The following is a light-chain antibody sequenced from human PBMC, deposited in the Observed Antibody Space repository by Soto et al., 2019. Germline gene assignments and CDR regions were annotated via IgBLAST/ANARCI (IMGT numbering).Light chain of an antibody. J-gene: IGKJ1*01. V-gene: IGKV3-20*01. CDR3: QQYGSSPPWT. CDR2: GAS. Sequence: EIVLTQSPGTLSLSPGERVTLSCRASQSVSSSYLAWYQQKPDQAPRLLIYGASSRATGIPDRFSGSGSGTDFTLTISRLEPEDFAVYYCQQYGSSPPWTFGQGTKVDIK. CDR1: QSVSSSY.